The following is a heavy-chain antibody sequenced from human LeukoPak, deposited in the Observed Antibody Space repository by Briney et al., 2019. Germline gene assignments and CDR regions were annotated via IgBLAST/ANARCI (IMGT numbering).Heavy chain of an antibody. CDR3: AGGFDWGSNDY. D-gene: IGHD3-16*01. Sequence: NPSETLSLTCTVSGGSISSYYWSWIRQPPGKGLEWIGYIYYSGSTNYNPSLKSRVTISVDTSKNQFSLKLSSVTAADTAVYYCAGGFDWGSNDYWGQGTLVTVSS. CDR2: IYYSGST. CDR1: GGSISSYY. J-gene: IGHJ4*02. V-gene: IGHV4-59*01.